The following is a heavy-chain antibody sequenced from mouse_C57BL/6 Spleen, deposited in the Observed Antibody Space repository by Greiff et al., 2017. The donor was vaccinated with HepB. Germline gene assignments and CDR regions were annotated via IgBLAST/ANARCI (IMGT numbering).Heavy chain of an antibody. D-gene: IGHD2-4*01. CDR3: ARDQDYDVGYYAMDY. V-gene: IGHV5-4*01. CDR2: ISDGGSYT. J-gene: IGHJ4*01. CDR1: GFTFSSYA. Sequence: EVMLVESGGGLVKPGGSLKLSCAASGFTFSSYAMSWVRQTPEKRLEWVATISDGGSYTYYPDNVKGRFTISRDNAKNNLYLQMSHLKSEDTAMYYCARDQDYDVGYYAMDYWGQGTSVTVSS.